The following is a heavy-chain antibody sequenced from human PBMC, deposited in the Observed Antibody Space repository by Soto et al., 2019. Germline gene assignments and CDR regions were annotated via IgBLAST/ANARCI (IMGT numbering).Heavy chain of an antibody. CDR1: GYSFTSYW. Sequence: GESLKISCKGSGYSFTSYWISWVRQMPGKGLEWMGRIDPSDSYTNYSPSFQGHVTISADKSISTAYLQWSSLKATDTAMYYCAMPSYYYYGMDVWGQGTTVTVSS. CDR3: AMPSYYYYGMDV. J-gene: IGHJ6*02. CDR2: IDPSDSYT. V-gene: IGHV5-10-1*01.